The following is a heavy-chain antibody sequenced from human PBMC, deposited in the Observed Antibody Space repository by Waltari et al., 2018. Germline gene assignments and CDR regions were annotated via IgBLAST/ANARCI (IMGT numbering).Heavy chain of an antibody. CDR1: GYTFTGYY. CDR2: ISPNSGDT. Sequence: QVQLVQSGAEVKKPGASVEVSCKPSGYTFTGYYIHWVRQAPGQGLEWMGWISPNSGDTKYPQKSQGRVAMTRDTSISTAYMVLSSLTSDDTAVYYCARQRSASSGDYFDYWGQGTLVTVSS. J-gene: IGHJ4*02. V-gene: IGHV1-2*02. CDR3: ARQRSASSGDYFDY. D-gene: IGHD6-6*01.